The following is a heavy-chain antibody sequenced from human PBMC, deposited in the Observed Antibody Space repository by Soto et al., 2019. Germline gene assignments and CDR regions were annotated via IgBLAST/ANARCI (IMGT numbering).Heavy chain of an antibody. Sequence: QLVESEGGLVQPGGSLRLSCVASGFTFQSYAMSWVRQAPGRGLEWLTAISGSATYTYYGESVKGRFTISRDNSNNTLFLHMNSLTAEDTALYYCAKVGSDYYYGMDVWVQGTTVTVSS. D-gene: IGHD3-10*01. CDR1: GFTFQSYA. J-gene: IGHJ6*02. CDR2: ISGSATYT. V-gene: IGHV3-23*04. CDR3: AKVGSDYYYGMDV.